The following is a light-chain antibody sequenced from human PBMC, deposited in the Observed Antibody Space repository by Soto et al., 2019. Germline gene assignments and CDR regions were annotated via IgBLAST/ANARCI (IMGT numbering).Light chain of an antibody. CDR3: SSYAGTNIVV. V-gene: IGLV2-8*01. CDR1: SSDVGGYNY. J-gene: IGLJ2*01. Sequence: QSALTQPPSASGSPGQSVTISCTGTSSDVGGYNYVSWYQQHPGKAPKLMIYDVTKRPSGVPDRFSGSKSGNTASLIVSGLQAEDEADYYFSSYAGTNIVVFGGGTKLTVL. CDR2: DVT.